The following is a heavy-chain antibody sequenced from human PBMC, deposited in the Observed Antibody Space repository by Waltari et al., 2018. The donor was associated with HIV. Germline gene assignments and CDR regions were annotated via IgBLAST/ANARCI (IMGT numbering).Heavy chain of an antibody. Sequence: EVQLVESGGGLVKSGESLRLSCAASGSTFSTFSFNWVRQAPGKGLGWVAYISSGSNFMYYADSVKGRFTISRDNAKNSVYLQMNSLRAEDTAQYYCARSITVAGTRGLGMDVWGQGTTVTVSS. D-gene: IGHD6-19*01. CDR2: ISSGSNFM. CDR1: GSTFSTFS. J-gene: IGHJ6*02. V-gene: IGHV3-21*01. CDR3: ARSITVAGTRGLGMDV.